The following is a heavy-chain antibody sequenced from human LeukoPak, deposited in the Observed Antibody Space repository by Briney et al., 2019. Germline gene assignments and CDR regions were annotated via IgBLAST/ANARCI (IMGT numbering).Heavy chain of an antibody. J-gene: IGHJ6*03. Sequence: PGGSLRLSCAASGFTFSNYAMSWVRQAPGKGLEWVSSISGSGAGTYYADSVKGRFTIYRDISKNTLYLQMKSLRAEDTAVYYCAKSETYGSGNSHYYYYYYMDVWGKGTTVTVSS. CDR2: ISGSGAGT. V-gene: IGHV3-23*01. CDR3: AKSETYGSGNSHYYYYYYMDV. CDR1: GFTFSNYA. D-gene: IGHD3-10*01.